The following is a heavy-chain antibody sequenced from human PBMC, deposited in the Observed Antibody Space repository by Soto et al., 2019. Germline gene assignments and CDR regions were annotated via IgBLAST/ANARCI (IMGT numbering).Heavy chain of an antibody. CDR2: SRDKAHSYTT. CDR1: AFTFSDHF. CDR3: ARNLAYGGGYTFDY. J-gene: IGHJ4*02. Sequence: EVQLVESGGSLVQPGGSLRLSCEVSAFTFSDHFIDWVRQAPGKGLEWVGRSRDKAHSYTTEYAASVKGRFTISRDDSRNSLYLQMNSLKTEDTAVYYCARNLAYGGGYTFDYLGQGTLVTVSS. V-gene: IGHV3-72*01. D-gene: IGHD2-21*01.